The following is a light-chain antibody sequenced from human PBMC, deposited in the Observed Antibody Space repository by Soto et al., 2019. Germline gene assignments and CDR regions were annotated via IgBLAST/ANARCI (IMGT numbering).Light chain of an antibody. J-gene: IGKJ5*01. V-gene: IGKV1-39*01. Sequence: DIQMTQSPSSLSASVGDRVTITCRTSQNINNYLNWYQQKPGKAPKLLIYGASSLQTGVPSRFSGSGSGTEFTLTISSLQSEDFAVYYCQQYNNWLYTFGQGTRLEIK. CDR2: GAS. CDR1: QNINNY. CDR3: QQYNNWLYT.